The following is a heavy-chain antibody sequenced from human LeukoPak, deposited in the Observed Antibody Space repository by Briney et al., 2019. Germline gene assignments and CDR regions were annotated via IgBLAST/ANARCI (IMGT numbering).Heavy chain of an antibody. V-gene: IGHV3-7*01. Sequence: GGSLRLSCEASGFSFSAAWMTWVRQAPGKGLEWVATIKNDGGDKYYVDSVKGRFTLSRDNAKNLVYLQMNSLRVEDTAVYYCVNLGYSDGGQGTLVTVSS. CDR2: IKNDGGDK. J-gene: IGHJ4*02. CDR3: VNLGYSD. CDR1: GFSFSAAW. D-gene: IGHD5-12*01.